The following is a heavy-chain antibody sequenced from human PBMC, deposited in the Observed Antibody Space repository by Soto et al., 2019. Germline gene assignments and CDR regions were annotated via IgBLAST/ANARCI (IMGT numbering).Heavy chain of an antibody. CDR1: GFKFSSFD. V-gene: IGHV3-23*01. J-gene: IGHJ3*01. CDR3: VKDPGERLYRAFDV. D-gene: IGHD6-25*01. Sequence: EAQLLESGGGLVQPGGSLRLSCAASGFKFSSFDMNWVRQTAGKGLEWVSTISGKGGDTYYADSVKGRFTISRDISKNTRYLQMNSLRVEDTAIYYCVKDPGERLYRAFDVWGQGTVVTVS. CDR2: ISGKGGDT.